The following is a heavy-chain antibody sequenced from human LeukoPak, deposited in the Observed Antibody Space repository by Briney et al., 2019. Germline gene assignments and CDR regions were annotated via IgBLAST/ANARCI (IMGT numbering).Heavy chain of an antibody. J-gene: IGHJ6*02. CDR2: ISWNSGSI. D-gene: IGHD3-10*01. CDR1: GFTFDDYA. Sequence: GRSLRLSCAASGFTFDDYAMHSVRQAPGKGLEWVSGISWNSGSIGYADSVKGRFTISRDNAKKSLYMQMNSLRAEDPALYYCAKDTGSGSYRDYYYYGMDVWGQGTTVTVSS. CDR3: AKDTGSGSYRDYYYYGMDV. V-gene: IGHV3-9*01.